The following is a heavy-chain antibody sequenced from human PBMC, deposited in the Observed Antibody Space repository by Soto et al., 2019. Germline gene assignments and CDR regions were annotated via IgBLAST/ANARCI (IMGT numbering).Heavy chain of an antibody. D-gene: IGHD6-6*01. V-gene: IGHV3-33*01. CDR2: ISSDEKIK. CDR3: ARGVRSVLDY. CDR1: GFIFSNFG. J-gene: IGHJ4*02. Sequence: GGSLRLSCVASGFIFSNFGMHWVRQAPGKGLEWVAVISSDEKIKQYADSVRGRFAISRDNSKNTLYLQMTSLRAEDTAIYYCARGVRSVLDYWGQGTLVTVST.